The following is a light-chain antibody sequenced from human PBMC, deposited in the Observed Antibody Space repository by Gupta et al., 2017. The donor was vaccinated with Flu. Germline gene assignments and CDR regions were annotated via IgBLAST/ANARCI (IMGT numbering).Light chain of an antibody. V-gene: IGKV2-30*01. J-gene: IGKJ1*01. Sequence: DVVMTQSPLFLAVTLGQPASISCRSSQGLVYSDGNTYLHWFQQRPGQSPRRLIHLVSSRDSGVPDRFSGSGSGTYFTLRISRAEADDVGVYYCMQGANWPWTFGQGTKVEI. CDR2: LVS. CDR1: QGLVYSDGNTY. CDR3: MQGANWPWT.